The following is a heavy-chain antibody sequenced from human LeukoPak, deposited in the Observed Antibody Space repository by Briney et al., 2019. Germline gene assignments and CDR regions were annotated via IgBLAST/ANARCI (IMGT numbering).Heavy chain of an antibody. J-gene: IGHJ5*02. CDR2: IYSGGRT. D-gene: IGHD6-13*01. V-gene: IGHV3-53*01. Sequence: GGSLRLSCAASGFTVNNNYMSWVRQAPGKGLEWVSVIYSGGRTYYADSVKGRFTFSRDNSKNTLYLQMNSLRAEDTAVYYCARDDIAAGGTTDLWGQGTLVTVSS. CDR1: GFTVNNNY. CDR3: ARDDIAAGGTTDL.